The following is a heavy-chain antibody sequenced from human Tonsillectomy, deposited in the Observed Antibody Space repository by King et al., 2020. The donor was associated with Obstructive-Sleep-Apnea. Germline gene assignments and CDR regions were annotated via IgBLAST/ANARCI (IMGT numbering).Heavy chain of an antibody. CDR3: ARARSVRGVIGWFDP. J-gene: IGHJ5*02. Sequence: VQLVESGAEVKKPGESLKISCKGSGYSFTSYWIGWVRQMPGKGLEWMGIIYPGDSDTRYSPSFQGQVTIPADKSISTAYLQWSSLKASDTAMYYCARARSVRGVIGWFDPWGQGTLVTVSS. CDR2: IYPGDSDT. V-gene: IGHV5-51*01. D-gene: IGHD3-10*01. CDR1: GYSFTSYW.